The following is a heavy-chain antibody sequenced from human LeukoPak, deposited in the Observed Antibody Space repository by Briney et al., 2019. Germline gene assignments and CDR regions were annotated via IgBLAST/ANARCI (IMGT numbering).Heavy chain of an antibody. Sequence: GGSLRLSCAASGFTFSSYAMSWVRQAPGKGLEWVSAISAGGGSTYYADSVKGRFTISRDNSKNTLYLQMNSLRAEDTAVYYCARDGIEWELLPDYYYGMDVWGQGTTVTVSS. CDR3: ARDGIEWELLPDYYYGMDV. CDR1: GFTFSSYA. V-gene: IGHV3-23*01. D-gene: IGHD1-26*01. J-gene: IGHJ6*02. CDR2: ISAGGGST.